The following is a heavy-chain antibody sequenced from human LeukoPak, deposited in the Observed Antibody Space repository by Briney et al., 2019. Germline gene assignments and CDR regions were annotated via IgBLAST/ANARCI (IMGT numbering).Heavy chain of an antibody. CDR1: GFTFSSYA. CDR2: ISYDGSNK. J-gene: IGHJ6*02. V-gene: IGHV3-30-3*01. CDR3: ARTRPYGDYVSYYYYGMDV. Sequence: GGSLRLSCAASGFTFSSYAMYRVRQAPGKGLEWVAVISYDGSNKYYADSVKGRFTISRDNSKNTLYLQMNSLRPEDTAVYYCARTRPYGDYVSYYYYGMDVWGQGTTVTVSS. D-gene: IGHD4-17*01.